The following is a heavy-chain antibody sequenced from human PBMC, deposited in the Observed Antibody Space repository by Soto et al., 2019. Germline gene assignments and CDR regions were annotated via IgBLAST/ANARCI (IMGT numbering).Heavy chain of an antibody. Sequence: PGGSLRLSCTAYGLGVRNNYMSWVRQAPGMGLEWVSVIYNDGTTYYADSVKGRFTLSRDTSKNTLSLQMDSLRAEDTAMYYCARVYSSGEYYYYYGMDVWGQGTTVTVSS. CDR3: ARVYSSGEYYYYYGMDV. CDR1: GLGVRNNY. J-gene: IGHJ6*02. V-gene: IGHV3-53*01. D-gene: IGHD6-19*01. CDR2: IYNDGTT.